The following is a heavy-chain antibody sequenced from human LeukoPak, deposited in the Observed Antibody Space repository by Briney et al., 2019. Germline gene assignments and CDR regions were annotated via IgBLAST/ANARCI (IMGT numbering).Heavy chain of an antibody. CDR2: INPNHGGT. D-gene: IGHD7-27*01. Sequence: ASVKVSCKASGYSFTDYYINWVRQAPGQGLEWMGWINPNHGGTHYAQKFQGRVTMTRDTSISTAYMELSRLRSDDTAVYYCARVQTGEVYYYYMDVWGKGTTVTVSS. CDR1: GYSFTDYY. V-gene: IGHV1-2*02. J-gene: IGHJ6*03. CDR3: ARVQTGEVYYYYMDV.